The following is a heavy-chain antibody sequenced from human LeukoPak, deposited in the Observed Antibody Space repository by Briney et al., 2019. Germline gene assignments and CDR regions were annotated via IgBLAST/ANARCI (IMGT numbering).Heavy chain of an antibody. V-gene: IGHV1-69*13. CDR1: GGTFSSYA. CDR3: ARGPLPSSYYDILTGYSRMAAEYFQH. D-gene: IGHD3-9*01. Sequence: SVKVSFKASGGTFSSYAISWVRQAPGQGLEWMGGIIPIFGTANYAQKFQGRVTITADESTSTAYMELSSLRSEDTAVYYCARGPLPSSYYDILTGYSRMAAEYFQHWGQGTLVTVSS. CDR2: IIPIFGTA. J-gene: IGHJ1*01.